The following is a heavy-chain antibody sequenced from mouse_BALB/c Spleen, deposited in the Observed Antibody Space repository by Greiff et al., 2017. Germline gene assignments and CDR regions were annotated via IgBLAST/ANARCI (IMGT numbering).Heavy chain of an antibody. CDR1: GFSFTGYG. J-gene: IGHJ2*01. Sequence: VKLVESGPGLVAPSQSLSITCTVSGFSFTGYGVNWVCQPPGKGLEWLGMIWGDGSTDYNSALKSSLSISKDNSKSQVFLKMNSLQTDDTARDYCARVYYGSSTIDYWGQGTTLTVSS. V-gene: IGHV2-6-7*01. D-gene: IGHD1-1*01. CDR2: IWGDGST. CDR3: ARVYYGSSTIDY.